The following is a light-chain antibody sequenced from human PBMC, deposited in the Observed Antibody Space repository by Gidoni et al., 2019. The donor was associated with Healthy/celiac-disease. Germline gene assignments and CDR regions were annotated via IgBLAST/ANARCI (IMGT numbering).Light chain of an antibody. CDR1: QSVSSY. CDR2: DAS. V-gene: IGKV3-11*01. J-gene: IGKJ2*01. CDR3: QQRSNWPEYT. Sequence: EIVLTQSPATLSLSPGESATRSCRASQSVSSYLAWYQQKPGQAPRLLIYDASNRATGIPARFSGSGSGTDFTLTISSLEPEDFAVYYCQQRSNWPEYTFGQGTKLEIK.